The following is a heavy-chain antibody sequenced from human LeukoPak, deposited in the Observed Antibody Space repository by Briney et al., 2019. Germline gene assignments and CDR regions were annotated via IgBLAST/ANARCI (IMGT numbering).Heavy chain of an antibody. CDR2: IYYSGST. V-gene: IGHV4-59*08. J-gene: IGHJ3*02. D-gene: IGHD6-19*01. Sequence: SETLSLTCTVSGGSISSYYWSWTRQPPGKGLEWIGYIYYSGSTNYNPSLKSRVTISVDTSKNQFSLKLSSVTAADTAVYYCARHPYSSGWSSHDAFDIWGQGTMVTVSS. CDR1: GGSISSYY. CDR3: ARHPYSSGWSSHDAFDI.